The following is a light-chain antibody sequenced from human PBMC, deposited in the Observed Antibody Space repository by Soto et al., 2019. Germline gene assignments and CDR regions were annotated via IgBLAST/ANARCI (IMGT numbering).Light chain of an antibody. CDR3: SSYTSSNTVM. CDR2: DVN. CDR1: SSDVGGYNY. Sequence: QSVLTQPASVSGSPGQSITISCTGTSSDVGGYNYVSWYQHPPDKAPKLMIYDVNTRPSGVSNRFSGSKSGNTASLTISGLQPEDEADYYCSSYTSSNTVMFGGGTKVTVL. J-gene: IGLJ3*02. V-gene: IGLV2-14*03.